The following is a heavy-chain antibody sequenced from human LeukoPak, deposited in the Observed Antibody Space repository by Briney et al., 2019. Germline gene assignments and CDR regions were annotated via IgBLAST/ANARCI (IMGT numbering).Heavy chain of an antibody. CDR3: ATYRQVLLPFES. CDR1: GFTFSTFA. Sequence: GRSLRLSCAASGFTFSTFAMIWVRQPPGKGLEWVSSIFPSGGEIHYADSVRGRFTISRDNSKSTLSLQMNSLRAEDKAIYYCATYRQVLLPFESWGQGTLVTVSS. CDR2: IFPSGGEI. D-gene: IGHD2-8*02. J-gene: IGHJ4*02. V-gene: IGHV3-23*01.